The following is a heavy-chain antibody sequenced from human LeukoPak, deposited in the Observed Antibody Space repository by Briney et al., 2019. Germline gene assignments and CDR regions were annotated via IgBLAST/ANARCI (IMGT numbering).Heavy chain of an antibody. CDR1: GYTFTSYD. Sequence: ASVKVSCKASGYTFTSYDINWVRQATGQGLEWMGWMNPNSGNTGYAQKFQGRVTMTRNTSISTAYTELSSLRSEDTAVYYCARVYYDFWSGYSFLDYYYYYGMDVWGQGTTVTVSS. V-gene: IGHV1-8*01. CDR3: ARVYYDFWSGYSFLDYYYYYGMDV. CDR2: MNPNSGNT. J-gene: IGHJ6*02. D-gene: IGHD3-3*01.